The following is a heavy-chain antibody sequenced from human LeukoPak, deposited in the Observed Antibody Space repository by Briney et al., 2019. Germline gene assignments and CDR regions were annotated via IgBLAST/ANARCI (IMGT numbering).Heavy chain of an antibody. V-gene: IGHV4-31*11. D-gene: IGHD6-19*01. J-gene: IGHJ4*02. CDR3: ARGSGWYPNYFDY. CDR2: IYYSGST. Sequence: SGTLSLTCAVSGGSISSGGYYWSWIRQHPGKGLEWIGYIYYSGSTYYNPSLKSRVTISVDTSKSQFSLKLSSVTAADTAVYYCARGSGWYPNYFDYWGQGTLVTVSS. CDR1: GGSISSGGYY.